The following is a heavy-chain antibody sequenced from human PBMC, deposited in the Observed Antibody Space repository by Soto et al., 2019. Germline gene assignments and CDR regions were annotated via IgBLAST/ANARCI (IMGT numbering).Heavy chain of an antibody. Sequence: SETLSLTCAVYGGSFRGYYWSWIRQPPGKGLELIVEINHRGSTNCNPSVKSRVTISVDTSKNQFSLKLNSVTAADTAVYYCARGSRVKIPAASGRDYYYHGLDVWGQGTAVT. V-gene: IGHV4-34*01. J-gene: IGHJ6*02. CDR2: INHRGST. CDR1: GGSFRGYY. CDR3: ARGSRVKIPAASGRDYYYHGLDV. D-gene: IGHD6-25*01.